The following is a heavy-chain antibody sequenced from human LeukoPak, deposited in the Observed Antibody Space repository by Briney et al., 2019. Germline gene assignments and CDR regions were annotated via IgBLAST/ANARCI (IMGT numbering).Heavy chain of an antibody. CDR1: GFTFTNYA. V-gene: IGHV3-23*01. CDR3: AKDRQQHDY. Sequence: GGSLRLSCAASGFTFTNYAMSWVRQAPGKGLEWVSAISGSGDSTYYADSVKGRFTISRDNSKNTLYLQMNSLRAEDTAVYYCAKDRQQHDYWGQGTLVTVSS. CDR2: ISGSGDST. J-gene: IGHJ4*02. D-gene: IGHD6-13*01.